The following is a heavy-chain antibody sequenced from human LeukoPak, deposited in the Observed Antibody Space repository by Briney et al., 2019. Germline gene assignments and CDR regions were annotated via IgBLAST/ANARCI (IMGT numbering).Heavy chain of an antibody. CDR1: SDSITGYY. Sequence: PSETLSLTCTVSSDSITGYYWGWIRQPPGTGLDWVGSIFYRGSTTYNPSLKSRVTISLDMAKSQFSLNLTSVTAADSAIYYCARSKSGYRFDYWSRGTRVIVSS. D-gene: IGHD5-12*01. CDR2: IFYRGST. CDR3: ARSKSGYRFDY. V-gene: IGHV4-59*01. J-gene: IGHJ4*02.